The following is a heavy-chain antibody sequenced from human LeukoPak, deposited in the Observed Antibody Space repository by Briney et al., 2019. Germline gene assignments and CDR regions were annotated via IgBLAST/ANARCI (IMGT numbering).Heavy chain of an antibody. Sequence: SETLSLTCTVSGGSITSYYWSWIRQPPGKGLEWIGYIYYSGSTNYNPSLKSRVTISVDTSKNQFSLRLSSVTAADTAVYYCARVTGYMTEDYFDYWGQGTLITVSS. CDR3: ARVTGYMTEDYFDY. D-gene: IGHD6-13*01. CDR2: IYYSGST. CDR1: GGSITSYY. J-gene: IGHJ4*02. V-gene: IGHV4-59*01.